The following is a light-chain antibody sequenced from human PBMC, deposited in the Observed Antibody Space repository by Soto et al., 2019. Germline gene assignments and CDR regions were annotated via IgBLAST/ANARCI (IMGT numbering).Light chain of an antibody. CDR1: QSVSSN. CDR3: QQYNNWPTVT. Sequence: EIVMTQSPSTLSVSHGERATLSCRASQSVSSNLAWYQQKPGQAPRLLIYGASTRATGIPARFSGSGSGTEFTLTISSLQSEDFAVYYCQQYNNWPTVTFGQGTKVDIK. J-gene: IGKJ1*01. V-gene: IGKV3-15*01. CDR2: GAS.